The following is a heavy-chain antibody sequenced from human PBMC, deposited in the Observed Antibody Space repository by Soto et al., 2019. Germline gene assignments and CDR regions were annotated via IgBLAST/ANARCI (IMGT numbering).Heavy chain of an antibody. CDR3: ARLLVRYYYYYGMDV. Sequence: SETLXLTCAVYGGSFSGYCWSWIRQPPGKGLEWIGEINHSGSTNYNPSLKSRVTISVDTSKNQFSLKLSSVTAADTAVYYCARLLVRYYYYYGMDVWGQGTTVTVSS. CDR1: GGSFSGYC. V-gene: IGHV4-34*01. J-gene: IGHJ6*02. D-gene: IGHD3-10*01. CDR2: INHSGST.